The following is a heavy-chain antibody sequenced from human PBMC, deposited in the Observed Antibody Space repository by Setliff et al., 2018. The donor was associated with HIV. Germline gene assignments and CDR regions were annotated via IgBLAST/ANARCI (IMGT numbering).Heavy chain of an antibody. CDR3: ARDRAYCSSGSCYRPLVYYFYYMDV. CDR1: GFTFSDYY. Sequence: ASVKVSCKASGFTFSDYYMHWVRQAPGQGLEWMGWVRPYNADKNYAQKSQGRVTMTSDTSISTAYLELSGLTSDDTAIYYCARDRAYCSSGSCYRPLVYYFYYMDVWGTGTTVTV. V-gene: IGHV1-2*02. CDR2: VRPYNADK. J-gene: IGHJ6*03. D-gene: IGHD2-15*01.